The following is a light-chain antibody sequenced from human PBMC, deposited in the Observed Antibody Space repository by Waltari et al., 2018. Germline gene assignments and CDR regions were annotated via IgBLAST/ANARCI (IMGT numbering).Light chain of an antibody. CDR1: QSISSN. Sequence: EIVMTQSPATLSVSPGERATLSCRPSQSISSNLAWYQQKPGQAPRLLIYGASTRATGIPARFSGSGSGTEFTLTISSLQSEDFVVYYCQHYNSWPPYTFGQGTKLEIK. V-gene: IGKV3-15*01. CDR2: GAS. CDR3: QHYNSWPPYT. J-gene: IGKJ2*01.